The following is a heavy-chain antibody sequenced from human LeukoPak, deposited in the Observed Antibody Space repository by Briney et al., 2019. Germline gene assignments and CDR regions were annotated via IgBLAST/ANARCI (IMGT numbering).Heavy chain of an antibody. J-gene: IGHJ4*02. CDR1: GGPISSYY. CDR2: IYTSGST. CDR3: ARTDPGGAYYDFWSGYYPFDY. Sequence: SETLSLTCTVSGGPISSYYWSWIRQPAGKGLEWIGRIYTSGSTNYNPSLKSRVTMSVDTSKNQFSLKLSSVTAADTAVYYCARTDPGGAYYDFWSGYYPFDYWGQGTLVTVSS. D-gene: IGHD3-3*01. V-gene: IGHV4-4*07.